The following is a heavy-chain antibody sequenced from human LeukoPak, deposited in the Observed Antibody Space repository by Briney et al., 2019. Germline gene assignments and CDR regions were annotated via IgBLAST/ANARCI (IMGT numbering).Heavy chain of an antibody. Sequence: SETLSLTCAVYGGSFSGYYWSWIRQPPGKGLEWIGEINHSGSTNYNPSLKSRVTISVDTSKNQFSLKLSSVTAADTAVYYCARGHDSSGYYFDYWGQGTLVTVPS. CDR3: ARGHDSSGYYFDY. CDR1: GGSFSGYY. J-gene: IGHJ4*02. CDR2: INHSGST. D-gene: IGHD3-22*01. V-gene: IGHV4-34*01.